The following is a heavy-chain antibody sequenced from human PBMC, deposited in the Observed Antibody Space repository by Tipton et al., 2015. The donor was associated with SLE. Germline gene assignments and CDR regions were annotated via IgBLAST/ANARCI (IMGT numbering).Heavy chain of an antibody. Sequence: QLVQSGPEVKKPGASVKVSCKASGYTFTSYGISWVRQAPGQGLEWMGWISAYNGNTNYAQKLQGRVTMTTDASTSTAYMELRSLRSDDTAVYYWAREHSARDSCVYPTRAYYYSYMYVWGTGTTVTVSS. CDR1: GYTFTSYG. CDR2: ISAYNGNT. V-gene: IGHV1-18*01. CDR3: AREHSARDSCVYPTRAYYYSYMYV. D-gene: IGHD3-22*01. J-gene: IGHJ6*03.